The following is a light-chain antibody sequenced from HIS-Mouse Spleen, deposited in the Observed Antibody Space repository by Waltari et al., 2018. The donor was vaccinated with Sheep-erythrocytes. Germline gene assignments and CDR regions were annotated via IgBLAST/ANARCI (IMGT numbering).Light chain of an antibody. J-gene: IGLJ3*02. CDR3: SSYTSSSTLV. V-gene: IGLV2-14*03. Sequence: QSALTHPASVSGSPGQSIPISCTGTSSNVGGYNYVSCYQQHPRKAPKVMFYDVSNRPTGVYNRCSGSKAGNTASLTISGLQGEDEADYYCSSYTSSSTLVFGGGTKLTGL. CDR2: DVS. CDR1: SSNVGGYNY.